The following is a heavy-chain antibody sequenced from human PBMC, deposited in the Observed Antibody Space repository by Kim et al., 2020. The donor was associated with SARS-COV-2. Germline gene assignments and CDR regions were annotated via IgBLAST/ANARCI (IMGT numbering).Heavy chain of an antibody. V-gene: IGHV4-59*01. CDR2: IYYSGST. CDR1: GGSISSYY. D-gene: IGHD3-22*01. J-gene: IGHJ4*02. CDR3: ARAQGYYYDSSGSYYFDY. Sequence: ETLSLTCTVSGGSISSYYWSWIRQPPGKGLEWIGYIYYSGSTNYNPSLKSRVTISVDTSKNQFSLKLSSVTAADTAVYYCARAQGYYYDSSGSYYFDYWGQGTLVTVSS.